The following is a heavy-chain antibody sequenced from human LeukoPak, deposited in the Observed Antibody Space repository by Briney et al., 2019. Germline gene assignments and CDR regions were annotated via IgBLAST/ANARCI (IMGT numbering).Heavy chain of an antibody. Sequence: GASVKVSCKTSGYTFTNGYLHWVRQAPGQGLEWVGIINPGDGSTKYAQKFQGRVTMTRDTSTSTVYMELSILGSEDTAVYYCARVGQLVFDYCGQGTLVTVSS. J-gene: IGHJ4*02. V-gene: IGHV1-46*03. CDR3: ARVGQLVFDY. CDR2: INPGDGST. D-gene: IGHD6-6*01. CDR1: GYTFTNGY.